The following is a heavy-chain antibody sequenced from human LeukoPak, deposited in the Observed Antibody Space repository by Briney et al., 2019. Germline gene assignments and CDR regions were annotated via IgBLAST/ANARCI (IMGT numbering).Heavy chain of an antibody. CDR2: IYHSGST. CDR1: GYSISSGYY. CDR3: ARDFPYDFWSGYDRWCDP. Sequence: PSETLSLTCAVSGYSISSGYYWGWIRQPPGKGLEWIGSIYHSGSTYYNPSLKSRVTISVDTSKNQFSLKLSSVTAADTAVYYCARDFPYDFWSGYDRWCDPWGQGTLVTVSS. J-gene: IGHJ5*02. V-gene: IGHV4-38-2*02. D-gene: IGHD3-3*01.